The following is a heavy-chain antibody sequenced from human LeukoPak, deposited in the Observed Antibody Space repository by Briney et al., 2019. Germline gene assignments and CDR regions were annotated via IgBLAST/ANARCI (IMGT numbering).Heavy chain of an antibody. V-gene: IGHV4-59*01. D-gene: IGHD3-22*01. J-gene: IGHJ4*02. CDR3: ARGPYFTNHYDSSGYAYYFDS. CDR1: GGYISSYY. Sequence: SETLSLTCTVSGGYISSYYWSWIRQPPGKGLAWIGYIYYSGSSDYNPSLKSRVTISVDTSTKQFSLRLRSVTAADTAIYYCARGPYFTNHYDSSGYAYYFDSWGQGTLVTVSS. CDR2: IYYSGSS.